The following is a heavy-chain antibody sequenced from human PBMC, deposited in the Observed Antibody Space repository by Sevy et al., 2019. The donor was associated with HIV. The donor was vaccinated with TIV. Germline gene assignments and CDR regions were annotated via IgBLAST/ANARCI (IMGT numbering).Heavy chain of an antibody. CDR1: GYTFTSYD. V-gene: IGHV1-8*01. D-gene: IGHD3-3*01. CDR3: ARESRYYDFWGGYYSHYGMDV. CDR2: MNPNSGNT. J-gene: IGHJ6*02. Sequence: ASVKVSCKASGYTFTSYDINWVRQATGQGLEWMGWMNPNSGNTGYAQKFQGRVTMTRNTSISTAYMELSSLRSEDTAVYSCARESRYYDFWGGYYSHYGMDVWGQGTTVTVSS.